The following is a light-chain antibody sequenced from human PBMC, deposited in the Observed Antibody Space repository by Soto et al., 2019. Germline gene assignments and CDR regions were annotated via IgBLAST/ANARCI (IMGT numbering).Light chain of an antibody. V-gene: IGLV2-23*02. CDR3: CSYAGSSTFGV. J-gene: IGLJ3*02. CDR1: SSDVGSYNL. Sequence: QSVLTQPASVSGSPGQLITISCTGTSSDVGSYNLVSWYQQHPGKAPKLMIYEVSKRPSGVSNRFSGSKSGNTASLTISGLQAEDEADYYCCSYAGSSTFGVFGGGTKLTVL. CDR2: EVS.